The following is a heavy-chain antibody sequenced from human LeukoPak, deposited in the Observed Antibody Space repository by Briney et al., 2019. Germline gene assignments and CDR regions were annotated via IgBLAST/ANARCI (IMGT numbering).Heavy chain of an antibody. CDR1: GFTFSSYG. J-gene: IGHJ6*03. V-gene: IGHV3-30*02. CDR3: ARVPAPISYYYYYYMDV. D-gene: IGHD2-2*02. Sequence: GGSLRLSCAASGFTFSSYGMHWVRQAPGKGLEWVAFIRYDGSNKYYADSVKGRFTISRDNAKNSLYLQMNSLSAEDTALYYCARVPAPISYYYYYYMDVWGKGTTVTVSS. CDR2: IRYDGSNK.